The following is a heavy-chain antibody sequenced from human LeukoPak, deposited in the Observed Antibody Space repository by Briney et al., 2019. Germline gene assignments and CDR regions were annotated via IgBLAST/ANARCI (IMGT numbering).Heavy chain of an antibody. V-gene: IGHV4-61*02. Sequence: SQTLSLTCTVSGGSLSSGTYYWSWIRQPAGKGLEWIGRIYISGSTNYNPSLKSRVTISVDTSKNQFSLKLSSVTAADTAVYYCASSSWYDVFDYWGQGTLVTVSS. CDR3: ASSSWYDVFDY. J-gene: IGHJ4*02. D-gene: IGHD6-13*01. CDR2: IYISGST. CDR1: GGSLSSGTYY.